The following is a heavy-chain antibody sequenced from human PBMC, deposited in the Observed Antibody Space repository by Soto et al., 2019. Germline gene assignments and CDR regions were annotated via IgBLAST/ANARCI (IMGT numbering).Heavy chain of an antibody. V-gene: IGHV3-21*01. Sequence: EVQLEESGGGLVKPGGSLRLSCAASGFTFSTQNMNWVRQAPGKGLEWVSSISSSSSYIYYGDSVKGRFTISRDNAKNSLYLQMNSLRAEDTAVYYCAKGSSGWSRWGQGTLVTVSS. CDR1: GFTFSTQN. CDR3: AKGSSGWSR. D-gene: IGHD6-19*01. CDR2: ISSSSSYI. J-gene: IGHJ4*02.